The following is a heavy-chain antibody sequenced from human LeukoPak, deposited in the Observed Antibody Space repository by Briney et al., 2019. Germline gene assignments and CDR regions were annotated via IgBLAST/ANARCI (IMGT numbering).Heavy chain of an antibody. D-gene: IGHD5-12*01. CDR3: ARGGYSGYGFDY. V-gene: IGHV5-10-1*01. J-gene: IGHJ4*02. CDR1: GYNFTSYW. CDR2: IDHSDSYT. Sequence: GESLKISCKGSGYNFTSYWNTWVRQIPGKGLEWMGRIDHSDSYTNYSPSFQGHVTISADKSISTAYLQWSSLKASDTAMYYCARGGYSGYGFDYWGQGTLVTVSS.